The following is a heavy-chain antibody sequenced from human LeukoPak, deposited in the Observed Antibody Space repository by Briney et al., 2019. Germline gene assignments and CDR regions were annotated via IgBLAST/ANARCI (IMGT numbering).Heavy chain of an antibody. Sequence: PGGSLRLSCAASGFTFSSYSMNWDRQAPGKGLEWVSYISSSSSTIYYADSVKGRFTISRDNAKNSLYLQMNSLRAEDTAVYYCATTSLQLPSDYWGQGTLVTVSS. CDR3: ATTSLQLPSDY. J-gene: IGHJ4*02. CDR2: ISSSSSTI. D-gene: IGHD2-21*01. V-gene: IGHV3-48*04. CDR1: GFTFSSYS.